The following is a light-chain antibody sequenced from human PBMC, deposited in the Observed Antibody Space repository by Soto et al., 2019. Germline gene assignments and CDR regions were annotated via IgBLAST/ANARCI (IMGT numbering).Light chain of an antibody. V-gene: IGLV2-23*02. J-gene: IGLJ1*01. CDR2: EVS. Sequence: QSVLTQPASVSGSPGQSITISCTGTSSDVGSYNLVSWYQQHPGKAPKLMIYEVSKRPSGVSNRFSGSKSGNTASLTISGLQAEDKADYYCCSYAGSSTFHVFGTGTKV. CDR3: CSYAGSSTFHV. CDR1: SSDVGSYNL.